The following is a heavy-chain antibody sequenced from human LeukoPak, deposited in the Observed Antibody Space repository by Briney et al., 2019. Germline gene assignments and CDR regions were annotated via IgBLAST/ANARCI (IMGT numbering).Heavy chain of an antibody. CDR1: GYTFTSYG. D-gene: IGHD6-19*01. CDR3: ARNRYSSGWYSLPSDY. Sequence: ASVKVSCKASGYTFTSYGISWVRQAPGQGLEWMGWISAYNGNTNYAQKLRGRVTMTTDTSTSTAYMELRSLRSDDTAVYYCARNRYSSGWYSLPSDYWGQGTLVTVSS. CDR2: ISAYNGNT. J-gene: IGHJ4*02. V-gene: IGHV1-18*01.